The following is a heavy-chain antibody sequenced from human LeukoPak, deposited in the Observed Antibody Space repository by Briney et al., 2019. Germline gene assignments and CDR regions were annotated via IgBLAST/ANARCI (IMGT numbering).Heavy chain of an antibody. CDR1: GGSISGYY. CDR3: ARHRGCSGGTCYRHFDP. V-gene: IGHV4-59*08. D-gene: IGHD2-15*01. Sequence: SETLSLTCTVSGGSISGYYWSWIRQPPGKALEWIEYIYSSGSTNYSPSLKSRITISRDTSKNQLSLKLTSVTAADTAVYYCARHRGCSGGTCYRHFDPWGQGTLVTVSS. CDR2: IYSSGST. J-gene: IGHJ5*02.